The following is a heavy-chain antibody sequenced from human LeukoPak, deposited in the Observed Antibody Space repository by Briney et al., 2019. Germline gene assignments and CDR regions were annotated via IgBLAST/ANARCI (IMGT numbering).Heavy chain of an antibody. D-gene: IGHD3-22*01. V-gene: IGHV3-74*01. CDR3: ASLSHYYDSSGYSH. J-gene: IGHJ4*02. CDR1: GFTFSSYW. CDR2: INSDGSST. Sequence: PGESLRLSCAASGFTFSSYWMHWVRQAPGKGLVWVSRINSDGSSTSYADSVKGRFTISRDNAKNTLYLQMNSLRAEDTAVYYCASLSHYYDSSGYSHWGQGTLVTVSS.